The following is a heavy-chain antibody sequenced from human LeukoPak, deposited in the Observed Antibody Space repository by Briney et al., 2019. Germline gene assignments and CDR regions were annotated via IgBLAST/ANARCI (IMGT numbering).Heavy chain of an antibody. CDR2: IYGGGST. CDR1: GFTVSSNY. J-gene: IGHJ4*02. D-gene: IGHD6-19*01. CDR3: ARRDSSGVVPRWDY. V-gene: IGHV3-66*04. Sequence: PGGSLRLSCAASGFTVSSNYMTWVRQAPGKGLEWVSIIYGGGSTYYADSVKGRFTISRDNSKNTLYLQMNSLRAEDAAVYYCARRDSSGVVPRWDYWGQGTLVTVSS.